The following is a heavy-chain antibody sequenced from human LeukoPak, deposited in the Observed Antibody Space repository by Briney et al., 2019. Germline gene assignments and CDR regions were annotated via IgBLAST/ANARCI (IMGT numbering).Heavy chain of an antibody. Sequence: GGSLRLSCAASGFTFSSYGMHWVRQAPGKGLEWVAVISYDGSNKYYADSVKGRFTISRDNSKNTLYLQMNSLRAEDTAVYYCAKVDGWHCSSTSCHYWGQGTLVTVSS. CDR2: ISYDGSNK. CDR1: GFTFSSYG. D-gene: IGHD2-2*01. V-gene: IGHV3-30*18. CDR3: AKVDGWHCSSTSCHY. J-gene: IGHJ4*02.